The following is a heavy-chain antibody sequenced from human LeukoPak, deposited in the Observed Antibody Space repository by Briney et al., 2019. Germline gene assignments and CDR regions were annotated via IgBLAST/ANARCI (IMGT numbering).Heavy chain of an antibody. D-gene: IGHD2-2*01. V-gene: IGHV4-39*07. CDR2: IFYSGST. Sequence: PSETLSLTCTVSGGSISTSSYYWGWVRQPPGKGLEWIGNIFYSGSTYYSPSLKSRVTISLDTSRNQFSLKLSSVTAADTAVYYCARRRRPIIVVVPAADWSDPWGQGTLVTVSS. CDR3: ARRRRPIIVVVPAADWSDP. CDR1: GGSISTSSYY. J-gene: IGHJ5*02.